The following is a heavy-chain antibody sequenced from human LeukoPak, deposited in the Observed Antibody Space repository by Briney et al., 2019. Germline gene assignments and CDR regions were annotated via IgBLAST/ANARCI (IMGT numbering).Heavy chain of an antibody. CDR1: RFTVSSNY. CDR3: ARDRAAADP. D-gene: IGHD6-13*01. CDR2: IYTDDRT. Sequence: GGSLRLSCAASRFTVSSNYMSWVRQAPGKGLEWVSDIYTDDRTYYADSVKGRFTISRDDSKNMLFLQMDSLRVEDTAVYYCARDRAAADPWGQGTLVTVSS. V-gene: IGHV3-53*01. J-gene: IGHJ5*02.